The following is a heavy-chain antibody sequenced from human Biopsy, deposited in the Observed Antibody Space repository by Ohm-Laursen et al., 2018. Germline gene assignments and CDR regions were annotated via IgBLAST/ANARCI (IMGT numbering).Heavy chain of an antibody. D-gene: IGHD5-12*01. J-gene: IGHJ4*02. CDR2: VNIDGNIT. Sequence: SLRLSCTASGFTFNNSWMHWVRQVPGKGLVWVSRVNIDGNITNYADSAKGQFTISRDNARNTLYLQMNSLRGEDMAVYYCAREKSGQSGRYFDYWGPGTLVSVSS. CDR3: AREKSGQSGRYFDY. CDR1: GFTFNNSW. V-gene: IGHV3-74*01.